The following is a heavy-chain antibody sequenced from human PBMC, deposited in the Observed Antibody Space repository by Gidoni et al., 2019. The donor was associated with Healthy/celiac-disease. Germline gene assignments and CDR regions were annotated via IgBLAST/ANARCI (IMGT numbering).Heavy chain of an antibody. CDR1: GYTSTSYD. J-gene: IGHJ5*02. V-gene: IGHV1-8*01. CDR2: RNPNSGNT. Sequence: QVQLVQSGAEANTPGASVKVSCKASGYTSTSYDINCGRQATGHGLEWMGWRNPNSGNTGYAHKFQGRVTMTRNTSISTAYMELGSLRSEDTAVYYCARGFGATHNWFDPWGQGTLVTVSS. CDR3: ARGFGATHNWFDP. D-gene: IGHD1-26*01.